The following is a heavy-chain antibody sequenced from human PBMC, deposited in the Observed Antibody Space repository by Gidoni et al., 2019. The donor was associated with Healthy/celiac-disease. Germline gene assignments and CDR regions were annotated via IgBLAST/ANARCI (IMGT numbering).Heavy chain of an antibody. CDR2: ISSTSSYI. V-gene: IGHV3-21*01. D-gene: IGHD6-13*01. Sequence: APGKGLEWVSSISSTSSYIYYADAVKGRFTISRDNAKNSLYLKMNSRRAEDTAVYYCARDRGISAAGNDYWGQGTLVTVSS. CDR3: ARDRGISAAGNDY. J-gene: IGHJ4*02.